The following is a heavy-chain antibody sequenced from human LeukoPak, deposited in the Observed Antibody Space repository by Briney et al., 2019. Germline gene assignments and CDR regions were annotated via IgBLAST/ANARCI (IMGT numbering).Heavy chain of an antibody. CDR1: GYRFLSYW. V-gene: IGHV5-51*01. D-gene: IGHD6-19*01. CDR2: NYPCDSET. J-gene: IGHJ4*02. Sequence: GEALKIPCNGFGYRFLSYWLGGARQMPGKGLEWMGINYPCDSETRYSPSFQGQVTNSDDKAISPAYLQWSSLKASDTAMYYCARHGTFGSGQISDYWGQGTLVTVSS. CDR3: ARHGTFGSGQISDY.